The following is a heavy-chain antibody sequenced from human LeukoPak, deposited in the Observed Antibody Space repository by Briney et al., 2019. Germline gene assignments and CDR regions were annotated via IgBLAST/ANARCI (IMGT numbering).Heavy chain of an antibody. D-gene: IGHD3-16*01. J-gene: IGHJ4*02. V-gene: IGHV4-59*01. CDR1: GGSISPYY. CDR3: TRGAGWLIDY. Sequence: PSETLSLTCTVSGGSISPYYWSWIRQPPGKGLEWIGYFYNSGRSTYNPSLKSRVTISADTSKNHFSLKLNSVTTADTAVYYCTRGAGWLIDYWGQGILVTVSS. CDR2: FYNSGRS.